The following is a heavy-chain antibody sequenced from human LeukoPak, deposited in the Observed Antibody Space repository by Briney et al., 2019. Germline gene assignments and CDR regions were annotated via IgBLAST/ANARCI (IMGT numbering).Heavy chain of an antibody. J-gene: IGHJ1*01. V-gene: IGHV3-33*01. D-gene: IGHD3-22*01. CDR1: GFTFSSYG. CDR2: IWYDGSNK. Sequence: GGSLRLSCAASGFTFSSYGMHWVRQAPGKGLEWVAVIWYDGSNKYYADSVKGRFTISRDNSKNTLYLQMNSLRAEDTAVYYCARVRIDYYDSSGYHSEYFQHWGQGTLVTVSS. CDR3: ARVRIDYYDSSGYHSEYFQH.